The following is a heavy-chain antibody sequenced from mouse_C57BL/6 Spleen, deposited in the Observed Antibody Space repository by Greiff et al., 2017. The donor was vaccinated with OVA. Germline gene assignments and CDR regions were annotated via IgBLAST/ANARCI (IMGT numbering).Heavy chain of an antibody. J-gene: IGHJ4*01. CDR2: IDPSDSYT. CDR1: GYTFTSYW. V-gene: IGHV1-50*01. Sequence: QVQLQQPGAELVKPGASVKLSCKASGYTFTSYWMQWVKQRPGQGLEWIGEIDPSDSYTNYNQKFKGKATLTVDTSSSTAYMQLRGLTSADSAVYYCARNRCGSSHPYAMDYWGQGTSVTVSS. CDR3: ARNRCGSSHPYAMDY. D-gene: IGHD1-1*01.